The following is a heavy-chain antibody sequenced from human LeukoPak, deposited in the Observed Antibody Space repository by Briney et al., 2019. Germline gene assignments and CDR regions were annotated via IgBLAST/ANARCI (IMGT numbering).Heavy chain of an antibody. Sequence: ASVKVSCKASGGTFSSYAISWVRQAPGQGLEWMGWVNAGNGNTKYSQKFQGRVTMTRDTSTSTVYMELSSLRSEDTAVYYCAGTGYCSGGSCYSYFAYWGQGTLVTVSS. CDR3: AGTGYCSGGSCYSYFAY. J-gene: IGHJ4*02. D-gene: IGHD2-15*01. V-gene: IGHV1-18*01. CDR1: GGTFSSYA. CDR2: VNAGNGNT.